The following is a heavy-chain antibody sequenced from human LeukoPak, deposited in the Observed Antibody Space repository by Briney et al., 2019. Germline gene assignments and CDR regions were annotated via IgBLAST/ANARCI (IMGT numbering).Heavy chain of an antibody. D-gene: IGHD1-26*01. CDR1: GFTFSSYA. J-gene: IGHJ4*02. Sequence: GGSLRLSCAASGFTFSSYAMSWVRQAPGKGREWVSAISGSGGSTYYADSVKGRFTISRDNSKNTLYLQMNSLRAEDTAVYYCAKPLGGYEWELLFDYWGQGTLVTVSS. CDR2: ISGSGGST. V-gene: IGHV3-23*01. CDR3: AKPLGGYEWELLFDY.